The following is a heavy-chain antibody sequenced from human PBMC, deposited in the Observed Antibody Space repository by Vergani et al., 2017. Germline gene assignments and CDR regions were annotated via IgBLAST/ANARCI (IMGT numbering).Heavy chain of an antibody. CDR3: ASGILWFGELPFDY. CDR2: ISSSSSTI. J-gene: IGHJ4*02. V-gene: IGHV3-48*04. CDR1: GFTFSSYS. D-gene: IGHD3-10*01. Sequence: EVQLVESGGGLVQPGGSLRLSCAASGFTFSSYSMNWVRQAPGKGLEWVSYISSSSSTIYYADSVKGRFTISSDNAKNSLYLQMNSLRAEDTAVYYCASGILWFGELPFDYWGQGTLVTVSS.